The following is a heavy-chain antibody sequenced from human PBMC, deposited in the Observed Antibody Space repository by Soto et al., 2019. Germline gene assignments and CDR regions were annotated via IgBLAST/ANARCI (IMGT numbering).Heavy chain of an antibody. CDR3: TRGGGGPGRY. CDR1: GGSLSDYH. Sequence: QVQLQQWGTGLLKPSETLSLTCAVYGGSLSDYHWSWIRQPPGKGLEWIGEIEQGGSTNYNPPLQSRVAISIDTSKKQFSLKLLSVTAADTAVYYCTRGGGGPGRYWGQGTLVTVSS. V-gene: IGHV4-34*01. D-gene: IGHD1-26*01. J-gene: IGHJ4*02. CDR2: IEQGGST.